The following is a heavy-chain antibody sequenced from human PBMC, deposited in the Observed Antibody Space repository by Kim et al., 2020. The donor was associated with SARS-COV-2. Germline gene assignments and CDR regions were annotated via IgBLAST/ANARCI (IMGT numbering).Heavy chain of an antibody. CDR2: I. D-gene: IGHD3-16*01. J-gene: IGHJ4*02. Sequence: IYNADSVKGRFTISRDTATNSLYLQMNSLRAEDTAVYYCARGRSYEPFDYWGQGTLVTVSS. CDR3: ARGRSYEPFDY. V-gene: IGHV3-48*01.